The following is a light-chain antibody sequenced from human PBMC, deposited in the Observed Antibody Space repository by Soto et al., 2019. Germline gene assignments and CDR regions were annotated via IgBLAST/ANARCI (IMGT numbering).Light chain of an antibody. CDR1: QTVFFNSNNKNY. V-gene: IGKV4-1*01. CDR3: QQYFHSPPT. CDR2: WAS. Sequence: DIVMTQSPDSLAVSLGERATINCKSSQTVFFNSNNKNYVVWYQQKPGQPPKLLISWASIRESGVPERFSGSGSGTDFTLTISSLQAEDVAVYYCQQYFHSPPTFGGGTRVEI. J-gene: IGKJ4*01.